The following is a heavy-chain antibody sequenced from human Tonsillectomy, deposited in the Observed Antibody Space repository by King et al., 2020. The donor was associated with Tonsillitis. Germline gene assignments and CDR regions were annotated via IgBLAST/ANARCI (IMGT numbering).Heavy chain of an antibody. J-gene: IGHJ4*02. Sequence: QVQLVQSGAEVKKPGSSMRVSCKASGGTFSSYAISWVRLAPGQGLEWMGRIIPMLNMSNYAQRFQGSVTITADKSTSTAYMELRSLKSEDTAMYYCARSWPDQYYFDYWGQGTLVTVSS. CDR1: GGTFSSYA. CDR2: IIPMLNMS. V-gene: IGHV1-69*04. CDR3: ARSWPDQYYFDY.